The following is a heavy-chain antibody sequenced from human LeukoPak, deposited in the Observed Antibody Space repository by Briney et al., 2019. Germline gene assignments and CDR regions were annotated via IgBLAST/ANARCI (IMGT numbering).Heavy chain of an antibody. CDR2: ISGSGGST. CDR1: GFTFSSYA. Sequence: PGGSLRLSCAASGFTFSSYAMRWVRQAPGKGLEWVSAISGSGGSTYYADSVKGRFTISRDNSKNTLYLQMNSLRAEDTAVYYCAKVGLVTAILEPFDYWGQGTLVTVSS. D-gene: IGHD2-21*02. CDR3: AKVGLVTAILEPFDY. J-gene: IGHJ4*02. V-gene: IGHV3-23*01.